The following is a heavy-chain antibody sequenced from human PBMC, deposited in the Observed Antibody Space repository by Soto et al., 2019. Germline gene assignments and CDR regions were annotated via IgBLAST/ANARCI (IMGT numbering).Heavy chain of an antibody. Sequence: SETLSLTCTVSGGSIRSYCWTWIRQPPGEGLEWIGCICNSGTTNYNPSLKSRVTISVDTSKNQFSLKLSSVTAADTAVYYCAFSSSWYEFDYWGQGTLVTVSS. J-gene: IGHJ4*02. D-gene: IGHD6-13*01. CDR3: AFSSSWYEFDY. CDR1: GGSIRSYC. V-gene: IGHV4-59*08. CDR2: ICNSGTT.